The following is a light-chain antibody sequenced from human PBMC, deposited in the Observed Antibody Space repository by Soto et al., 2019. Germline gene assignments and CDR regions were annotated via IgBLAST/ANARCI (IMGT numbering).Light chain of an antibody. V-gene: IGKV3-15*01. CDR2: GAS. CDR1: QTVSSN. Sequence: EIVMTQSPATLSVSPGERVALSCRASQTVSSNFAWYQQKPGQAPRLVIYGASTRATGIPARFSGSGSGTDFTLTISSLQSEDFALYYCQQDNKWPYTFGQGTKLEIK. CDR3: QQDNKWPYT. J-gene: IGKJ2*01.